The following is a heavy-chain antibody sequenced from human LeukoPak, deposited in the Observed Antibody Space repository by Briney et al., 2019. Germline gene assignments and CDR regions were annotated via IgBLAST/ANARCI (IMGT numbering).Heavy chain of an antibody. J-gene: IGHJ4*02. D-gene: IGHD2-15*01. CDR2: IYHSGST. V-gene: IGHV4-34*01. CDR3: ARGPCSGGSCYARVYFDY. CDR1: VGSFSGYY. Sequence: SETLSLTCAVYVGSFSGYYWSWIRQSPGKGLEWIGEIYHSGSTNYNPTLTSRVTISVDTSKNQFSLKLSTVTAADTAVYYCARGPCSGGSCYARVYFDYWGQGTLVTVSS.